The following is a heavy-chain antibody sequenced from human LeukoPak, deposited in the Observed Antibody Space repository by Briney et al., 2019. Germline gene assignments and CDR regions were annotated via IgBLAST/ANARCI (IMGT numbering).Heavy chain of an antibody. CDR1: GFTFSTYA. CDR3: AKEWGGYDGY. D-gene: IGHD5-12*01. CDR2: ISGSGSST. J-gene: IGHJ1*01. V-gene: IGHV3-23*01. Sequence: PGGSLRLSCAASGFTFSTYAMCWVRQAPGMGLEWVAGISGSGSSTYYGDSVKGRFTISRDNSKTTLFLQMTSLRVEDTAVCYCAKEWGGYDGYWGQGTLVTVSS.